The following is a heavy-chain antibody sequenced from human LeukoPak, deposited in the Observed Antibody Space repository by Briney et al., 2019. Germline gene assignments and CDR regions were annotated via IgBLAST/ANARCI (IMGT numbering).Heavy chain of an antibody. J-gene: IGHJ4*02. Sequence: SGGSLRLSFAASGFTFSSYAMSWVRQAPGRGREWVSAISGSGGSTYYADFVKGRFTISRDNSKNTLYLQMNSLRAEDTAVYYCAKVHTRSYYFDYWGQGTLVTVSS. CDR3: AKVHTRSYYFDY. D-gene: IGHD2-2*02. V-gene: IGHV3-23*01. CDR2: ISGSGGST. CDR1: GFTFSSYA.